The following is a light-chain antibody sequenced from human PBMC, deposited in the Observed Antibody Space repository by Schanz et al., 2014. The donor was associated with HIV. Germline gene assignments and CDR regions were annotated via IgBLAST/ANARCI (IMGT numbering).Light chain of an antibody. Sequence: QSALTQPASVSGSPGQSITISCTGTSSDVGGYNYVSWYQQHPGKAPKLMIYDVSNRPSGVSNRFSGSKSDNTASLTISGLQAEDEADYYCCSYSGSSTGVFGGGTKLTVL. CDR3: CSYSGSSTGV. V-gene: IGLV2-14*03. CDR1: SSDVGGYNY. CDR2: DVS. J-gene: IGLJ2*01.